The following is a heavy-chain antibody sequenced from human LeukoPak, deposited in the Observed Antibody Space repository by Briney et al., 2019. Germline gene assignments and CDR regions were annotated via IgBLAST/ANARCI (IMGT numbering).Heavy chain of an antibody. CDR3: ARSSWTTGIYYFDY. V-gene: IGHV3-48*01. CDR1: GFTFSSYS. J-gene: IGHJ4*02. CDR2: ISSSSSTI. Sequence: GGSLRLSGAASGFTFSSYSMNWVRQAPGKGLEWVSYISSSSSTIYYADSVKGRFTISRDNAKNSLYLQMNSLRAEDTAVYYCARSSWTTGIYYFDYWGQGTLVTVSS. D-gene: IGHD6-13*01.